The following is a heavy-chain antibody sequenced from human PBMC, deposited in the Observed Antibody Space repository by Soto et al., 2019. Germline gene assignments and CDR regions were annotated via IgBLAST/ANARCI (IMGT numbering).Heavy chain of an antibody. CDR1: GGSISSGGYH. J-gene: IGHJ6*02. CDR2: IYYSGST. Sequence: SETLSLTCTVSGGSISSGGYHWSWIRQHPGKGLEWIGYIYYSGSTYYNPSLKSRVTISVDTSKNQFSLKLSSVTAADTAVYYCARGVDYYYGMDVWGQGTTVTVSS. CDR3: ARGVDYYYGMDV. D-gene: IGHD2-15*01. V-gene: IGHV4-31*03.